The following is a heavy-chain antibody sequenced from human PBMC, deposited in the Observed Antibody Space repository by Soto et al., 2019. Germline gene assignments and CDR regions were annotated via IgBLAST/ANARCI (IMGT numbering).Heavy chain of an antibody. CDR3: ARDIVVVPAAHSDY. Sequence: EVQLVESGGGLVQPGGSGRLSCAASGFTFSRYAMNWVRQAPGKGLEWVSFITSSSSTIYYADSVRGRFTISRDNAKNSLYLQMNSLRAEDTAIYYCARDIVVVPAAHSDYWGQGTLVTVSS. J-gene: IGHJ4*02. V-gene: IGHV3-48*01. CDR1: GFTFSRYA. D-gene: IGHD2-2*01. CDR2: ITSSSSTI.